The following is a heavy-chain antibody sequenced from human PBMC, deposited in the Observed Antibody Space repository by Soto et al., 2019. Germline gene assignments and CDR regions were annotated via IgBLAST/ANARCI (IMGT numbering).Heavy chain of an antibody. J-gene: IGHJ6*02. V-gene: IGHV1-69*13. D-gene: IGHD3-16*02. CDR2: IIPIFGTA. Sequence: SVKVCCKASGGTFSSYAISWVRQAPGQGLEWMGGIIPIFGTANYAQKFQGRVTITADEPTSTAYMELSSLRSEDTAVYYCAVCDYVWGSYRYTPRRQDYYYGMDVWGQGTTVTVSS. CDR3: AVCDYVWGSYRYTPRRQDYYYGMDV. CDR1: GGTFSSYA.